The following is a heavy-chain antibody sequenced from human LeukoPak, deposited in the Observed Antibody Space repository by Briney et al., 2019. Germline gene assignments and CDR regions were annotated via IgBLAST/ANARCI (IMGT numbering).Heavy chain of an antibody. CDR3: ARRGKGPAYCGGDCYSAGEIDY. V-gene: IGHV3-13*01. D-gene: IGHD2-21*02. J-gene: IGHJ4*02. Sequence: GGSLRLSCAASGFTFSSYDMHWVRQATGKGLEWVSAIGTAGDTYYPGSVKGRFTISRENAKNSLYLQMNSLRAGDTAVYYCARRGKGPAYCGGDCYSAGEIDYWGQGTLVTVSS. CDR1: GFTFSSYD. CDR2: IGTAGDT.